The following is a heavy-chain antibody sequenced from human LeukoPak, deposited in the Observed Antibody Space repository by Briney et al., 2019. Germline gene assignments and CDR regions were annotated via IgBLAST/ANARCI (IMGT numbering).Heavy chain of an antibody. CDR3: ARYRGSWYFDY. J-gene: IGHJ4*02. V-gene: IGHV3-21*01. CDR2: ISSSSSYI. D-gene: IGHD6-13*01. CDR1: GFTFSSYA. Sequence: GGSLRLSCAASGFTFSSYAMNWVRQAPGKGLEWVSSISSSSSYIYYADSVKGRFTISRDNAKNSLYLQMNSLRAEDTAVYYCARYRGSWYFDYWGQGTLVTVSS.